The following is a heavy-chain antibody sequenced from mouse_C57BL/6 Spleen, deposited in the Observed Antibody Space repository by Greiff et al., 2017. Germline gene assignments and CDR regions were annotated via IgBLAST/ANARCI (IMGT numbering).Heavy chain of an antibody. Sequence: QVQLQQSGPGLVQPSQSLSITCTVSGFSLTSYGVHWVRQSPGKGLEWLGVIWSGGGTDYNAAFISRMSISKDNSKSQVFFKMNSLQADDTAIYYCASQGYWYFDVWGTGTTVTVSS. CDR2: IWSGGGT. CDR3: ASQGYWYFDV. CDR1: GFSLTSYG. J-gene: IGHJ1*03. V-gene: IGHV2-2*01.